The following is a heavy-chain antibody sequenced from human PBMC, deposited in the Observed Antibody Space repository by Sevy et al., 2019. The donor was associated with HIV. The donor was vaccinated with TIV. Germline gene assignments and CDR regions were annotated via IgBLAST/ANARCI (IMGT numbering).Heavy chain of an antibody. CDR1: GFTFGDYA. D-gene: IGHD3-22*01. J-gene: IGHJ4*02. V-gene: IGHV3-49*04. Sequence: GGSLRLSCTASGFTFGDYAMSWVRQAPGKGLEWVGFIRSIAYGGTTEYAASVKGRFTISRDDSKSIPYLQMNSLKTEDTAVYYCTGSSSGYSANFDYWGQGTLVTVSS. CDR2: IRSIAYGGTT. CDR3: TGSSSGYSANFDY.